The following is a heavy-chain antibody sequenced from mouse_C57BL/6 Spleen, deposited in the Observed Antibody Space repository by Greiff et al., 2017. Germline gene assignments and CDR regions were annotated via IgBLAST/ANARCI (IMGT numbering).Heavy chain of an antibody. J-gene: IGHJ4*01. Sequence: QVQLKESGAELVKPGASVKLSCKASGYTFTSYWMHWVKQRPGQGLEWIGMIHPNSGSTNYNEKFKSKATLTVDKSTSTAYMQLSSLTSEDSAVYYCARWKNGSGDMDYWGQGTSDTVSS. CDR1: GYTFTSYW. V-gene: IGHV1-64*01. CDR2: IHPNSGST. CDR3: ARWKNGSGDMDY.